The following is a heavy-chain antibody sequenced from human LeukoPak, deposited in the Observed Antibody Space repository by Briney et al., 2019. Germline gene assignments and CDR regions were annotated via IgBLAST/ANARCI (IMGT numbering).Heavy chain of an antibody. CDR2: INHSGST. CDR1: GGSFSGYY. V-gene: IGHV4-34*01. Sequence: SETLCLTCAVYGGSFSGYYWSWIRQPPGKGLEWIGEINHSGSTNYNPSLKSRVTISVDTSKNHVSLKLSSVTAADTAVYHCARAGGSGSPISNYWGQGTLVTVSS. D-gene: IGHD3-10*01. J-gene: IGHJ4*02. CDR3: ARAGGSGSPISNY.